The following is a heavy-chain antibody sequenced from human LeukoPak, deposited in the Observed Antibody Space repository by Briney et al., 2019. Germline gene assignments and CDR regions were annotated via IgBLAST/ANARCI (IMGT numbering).Heavy chain of an antibody. Sequence: RSSETLSLTCAVYGGSFSGYYWSWIRQPPGKGLEWMGEINHSGSTNYNPSLKSRVTISVDTSKNQFSLKLSSVTAADTAVYYCARVYYYYMDVWGKGTTVTVSS. CDR1: GGSFSGYY. J-gene: IGHJ6*03. V-gene: IGHV4-34*01. CDR2: INHSGST. CDR3: ARVYYYYMDV.